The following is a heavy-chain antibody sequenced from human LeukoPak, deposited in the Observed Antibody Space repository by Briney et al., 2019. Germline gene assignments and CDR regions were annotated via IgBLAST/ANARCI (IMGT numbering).Heavy chain of an antibody. CDR2: ISGSGGST. V-gene: IGHV3-23*01. J-gene: IGHJ6*02. CDR3: AKGTPDGDPTAYYYYGMDV. CDR1: GFTFSSYA. Sequence: GGSLRLSCAASGFTFSSYAMSWVRQAPGKGLEWVSAISGSGGSTYYADSVKGRFTISRDNSKNTLYLQMNSLRAEDTAVYYCAKGTPDGDPTAYYYYGMDVWGQGTTVTVSS. D-gene: IGHD4-17*01.